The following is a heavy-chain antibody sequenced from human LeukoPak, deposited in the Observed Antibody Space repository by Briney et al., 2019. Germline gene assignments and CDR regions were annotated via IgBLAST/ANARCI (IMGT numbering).Heavy chain of an antibody. J-gene: IGHJ6*03. V-gene: IGHV3-23*01. Sequence: PGGSLRLSCAASGFTFSSYAMSWVRQAPGKGLEWVSAISGSGGSTYYADSVKGRFTISRDNSRDTLYLQMNSLRAEDTAVYYRARAEVVPAVRYYYYYMDVWGKGTTVTVSS. CDR2: ISGSGGST. CDR3: ARAEVVPAVRYYYYYMDV. CDR1: GFTFSSYA. D-gene: IGHD2-2*01.